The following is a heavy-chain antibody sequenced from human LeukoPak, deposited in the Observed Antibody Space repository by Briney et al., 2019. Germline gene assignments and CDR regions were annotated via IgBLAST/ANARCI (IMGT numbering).Heavy chain of an antibody. D-gene: IGHD3-3*01. CDR3: ARDLTYYDFWSGYDNYFDY. J-gene: IGHJ4*02. CDR2: IKQDGSEK. Sequence: GGSLRLSCAASGFTLSSYWMSWVRQAPGKGLEWVANIKQDGSEKYYVDSVKGRFTISRDNAKNSLYLQMNSLRAEDTAVYYCARDLTYYDFWSGYDNYFDYWGQGTLVTVSS. CDR1: GFTLSSYW. V-gene: IGHV3-7*01.